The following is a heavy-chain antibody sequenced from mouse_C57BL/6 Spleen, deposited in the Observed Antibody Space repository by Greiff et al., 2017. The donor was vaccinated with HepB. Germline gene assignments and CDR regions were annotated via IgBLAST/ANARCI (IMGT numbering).Heavy chain of an antibody. CDR2: IYPGDGDT. CDR3: AREGYGSSFDD. Sequence: QVQLQQSGPELVKPGASVKISCKASGYAFSSSWMNWVKQRPGKGLEWIGRIYPGDGDTNYNGKFKGKATLTADKSSSTAYMQLSSLTSEDSAVYFCAREGYGSSFDDWGQGTTLTVSS. V-gene: IGHV1-82*01. D-gene: IGHD1-1*01. J-gene: IGHJ2*01. CDR1: GYAFSSSW.